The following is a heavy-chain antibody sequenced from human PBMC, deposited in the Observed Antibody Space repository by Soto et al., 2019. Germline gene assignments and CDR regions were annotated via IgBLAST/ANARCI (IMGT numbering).Heavy chain of an antibody. CDR1: GFTFSSYG. D-gene: IGHD1-1*01. J-gene: IGHJ4*02. Sequence: QVQLVESGGGVVQPGRSLRLSCAASGFTFSSYGMHWVGQAPGKGLEWVAVIWYDGSNKYYADSVKGRFTISRDNSKNTLYLQMNSLRAEDTAVYYCASGTGTYYFDYWGQGTLVTVSS. CDR3: ASGTGTYYFDY. V-gene: IGHV3-33*01. CDR2: IWYDGSNK.